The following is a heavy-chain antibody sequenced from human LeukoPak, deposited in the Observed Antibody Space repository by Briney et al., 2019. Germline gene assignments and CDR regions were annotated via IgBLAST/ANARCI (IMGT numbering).Heavy chain of an antibody. CDR1: GGSISSGSYY. D-gene: IGHD3-9*01. Sequence: SETLSLTCTVSGGSISSGSYYWSWIRQPAGTGLEWIGNIYYSGSTNYNPSLKSRVSISVDTSKNQFSLKLSSVTAADTAVYYCARGVTSRLRYFDWSGYYYYYMDVWGKGTTVTISS. V-gene: IGHV4-61*10. J-gene: IGHJ6*03. CDR3: ARGVTSRLRYFDWSGYYYYYMDV. CDR2: IYYSGST.